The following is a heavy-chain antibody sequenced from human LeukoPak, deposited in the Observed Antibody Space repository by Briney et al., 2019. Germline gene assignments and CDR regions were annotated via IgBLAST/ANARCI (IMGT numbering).Heavy chain of an antibody. CDR2: ISPYNGNT. V-gene: IGHV1-18*01. J-gene: IGHJ3*02. CDR3: ARDPGIAAAGRAFDI. Sequence: GASVKVSCKASGYTFTSYGISWARQAPGQGLEWMGWISPYNGNTNYAQKLQGRVTMTTDTSTSTAYMELRSLRSDDTAVYYCARDPGIAAAGRAFDIWGQGTMVTVSS. D-gene: IGHD6-13*01. CDR1: GYTFTSYG.